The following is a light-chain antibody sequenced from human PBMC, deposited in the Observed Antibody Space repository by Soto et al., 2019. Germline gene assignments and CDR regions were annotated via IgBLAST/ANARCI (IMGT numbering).Light chain of an antibody. CDR2: DIS. CDR3: QQYNDWPLT. V-gene: IGKV3D-15*01. J-gene: IGKJ4*01. Sequence: EIVMTQSPATLSVSPGERATLSCRASQSVSRDLAWYQQKPGQAPRLPIYDISTRATGIPTRFSGSGSGTEFTLTISSLQSEDFAVYYCQQYNDWPLTFGGGTKVDIK. CDR1: QSVSRD.